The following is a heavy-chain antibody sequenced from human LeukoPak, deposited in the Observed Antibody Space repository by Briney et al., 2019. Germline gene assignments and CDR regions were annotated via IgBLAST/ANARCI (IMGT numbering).Heavy chain of an antibody. Sequence: PSETLSLTCTVSGGSISSYYWSWIRQPPGKGLEWIGYIYTSGSTNYNPSLKSRVTISVDTSKNQFSLKLSSVTAADTAVYYCASSPFNTAMRDWGQGTLVTVSS. CDR2: IYTSGST. CDR3: ASSPFNTAMRD. CDR1: GGSISSYY. D-gene: IGHD5-18*01. V-gene: IGHV4-4*09. J-gene: IGHJ4*02.